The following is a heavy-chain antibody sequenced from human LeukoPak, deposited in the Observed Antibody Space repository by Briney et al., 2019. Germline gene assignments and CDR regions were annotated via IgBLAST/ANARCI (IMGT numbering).Heavy chain of an antibody. V-gene: IGHV1-2*02. CDR2: INPNSGGT. CDR1: GYTFTGYY. CDR3: ARDPPFSRTRSYYYDSSGPSGDGVAYYYYMDV. D-gene: IGHD3-22*01. Sequence: ASVKVSCKASGYTFTGYYMHWVRQAPGQGLEWMGWINPNSGGTNYAQKLQGRVTMTTDTSTSTAYMELRSLRSDDTAVYYCARDPPFSRTRSYYYDSSGPSGDGVAYYYYMDVWGKGTTVTVSS. J-gene: IGHJ6*03.